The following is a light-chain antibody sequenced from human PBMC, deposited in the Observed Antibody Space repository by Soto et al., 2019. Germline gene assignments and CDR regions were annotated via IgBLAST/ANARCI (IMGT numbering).Light chain of an antibody. V-gene: IGKV3D-20*02. CDR3: QQRNYWQVT. CDR2: GAS. CDR1: QSVSSSY. J-gene: IGKJ5*01. Sequence: EIVLTQSPGTLSLSPGERATFSCRASQSVSSSYLAWYQQKPGQAPRLLIYGASSRATGIPDRFSGSGSGTDFTLTISRLEPEDFAVYYCQQRNYWQVTFGQGTRLEMK.